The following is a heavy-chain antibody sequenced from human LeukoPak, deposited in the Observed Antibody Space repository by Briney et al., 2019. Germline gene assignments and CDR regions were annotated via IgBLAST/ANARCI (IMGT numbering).Heavy chain of an antibody. D-gene: IGHD5-18*01. CDR2: INPSGGST. J-gene: IGHJ4*02. V-gene: IGHV1-46*01. CDR1: GYTFTSHY. CDR3: ARGVYNYGNFDF. Sequence: ASVKVSCKASGYTFTSHYMHWVRQAPGQGLEWMGVINPSGGSTNYAQKFQGRVTMTRDTSTSTVYMELRSLRSEDTAVYSCARGVYNYGNFDFWGQGTLVTVSS.